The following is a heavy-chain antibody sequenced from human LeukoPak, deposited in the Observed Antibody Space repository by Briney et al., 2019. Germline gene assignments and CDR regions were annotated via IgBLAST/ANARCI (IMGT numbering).Heavy chain of an antibody. D-gene: IGHD6-13*01. CDR1: GFTFSSYS. CDR3: ARGSSWSYGRWFDP. V-gene: IGHV3-21*01. CDR2: ISSSSSYI. Sequence: TGGSLRLSCAASGFTFSSYSMNWVRQAPGKGLEWVSSISSSSSYIYYADSVKGRFTISRDNAKNSLYLQMNSLRAEDTAVYYCARGSSWSYGRWFDPWGQGTLVTVSS. J-gene: IGHJ5*02.